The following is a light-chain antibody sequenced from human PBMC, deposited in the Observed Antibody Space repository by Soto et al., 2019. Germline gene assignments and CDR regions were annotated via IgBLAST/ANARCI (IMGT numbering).Light chain of an antibody. J-gene: IGKJ2*01. Sequence: EIVMTQSPATLSVSPGERATLSCRASQSVNNNVAWYRQKPGQAPRLLIYGASTRATGIPARFSGSGSGTEFTLTISSLQSEDVALYFCQQYNNWPPRYTFGQGTKLEI. V-gene: IGKV3-15*01. CDR3: QQYNNWPPRYT. CDR1: QSVNNN. CDR2: GAS.